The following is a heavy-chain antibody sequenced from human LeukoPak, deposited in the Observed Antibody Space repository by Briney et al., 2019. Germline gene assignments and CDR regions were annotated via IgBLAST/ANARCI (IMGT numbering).Heavy chain of an antibody. D-gene: IGHD3-22*01. CDR1: GGSFSGYY. CDR2: INHSGST. Sequence: SETLSLTCAVYGGSFSGYYWSWIRQPPGKGLEWIGEINHSGSTNYNPFLKSRVTISVDTSKNQFSLKLSSVTAADTAVYYCAAYDSSGYYYFDYWGQGTLVTVSS. CDR3: AAYDSSGYYYFDY. J-gene: IGHJ4*02. V-gene: IGHV4-34*01.